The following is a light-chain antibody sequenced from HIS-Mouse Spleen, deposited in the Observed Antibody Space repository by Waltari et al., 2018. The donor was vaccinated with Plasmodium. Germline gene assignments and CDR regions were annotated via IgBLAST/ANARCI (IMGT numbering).Light chain of an antibody. Sequence: QTVVTQEPSFSVSPGGTVTLPCGLSSGSVSTSYYPSWYQPTPGQAPRTLTYSTNTRSSGVPVRFSGSILGNKAALTITGAQADDESDYYCVLYMGSGIWVFGGGTKLTVL. CDR3: VLYMGSGIWV. CDR2: STN. CDR1: SGSVSTSYY. J-gene: IGLJ2*01. V-gene: IGLV8-61*01.